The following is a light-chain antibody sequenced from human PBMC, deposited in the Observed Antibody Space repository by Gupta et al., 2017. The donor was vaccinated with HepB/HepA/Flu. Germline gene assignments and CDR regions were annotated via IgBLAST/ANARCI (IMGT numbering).Light chain of an antibody. Sequence: EIVLTQSPGTLSLSPGERATLSCRASQSVSSSYLAWYQQKPGQAPRLRIYGASSRATGIPDRLSGSGSGTDFTLTISRREPEDFAVYYCQQYGSSPQIAFGQGTRLEIK. CDR2: GAS. V-gene: IGKV3-20*01. CDR1: QSVSSSY. CDR3: QQYGSSPQIA. J-gene: IGKJ5*01.